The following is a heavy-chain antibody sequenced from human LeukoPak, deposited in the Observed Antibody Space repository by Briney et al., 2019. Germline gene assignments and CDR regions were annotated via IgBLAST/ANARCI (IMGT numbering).Heavy chain of an antibody. CDR3: AREVTDPITGTGWFDP. J-gene: IGHJ5*02. V-gene: IGHV3-30*05. Sequence: GRSLRLSCAASGFTFSSYGMHWVRQAPGKGLEWVAVISYEGSNKHYTDSVKGRFTISRDNTKNTLYLQMDSLRAEDMAVYYCAREVTDPITGTGWFDPWGQGTLVTVSS. CDR2: ISYEGSNK. CDR1: GFTFSSYG. D-gene: IGHD1-7*01.